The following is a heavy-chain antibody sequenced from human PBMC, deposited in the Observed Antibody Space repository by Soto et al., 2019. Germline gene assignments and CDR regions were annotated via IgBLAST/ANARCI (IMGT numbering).Heavy chain of an antibody. CDR2: ISGSGGST. D-gene: IGHD2-8*01. J-gene: IGHJ5*02. CDR3: AKGGMVYARGAQNWFDP. V-gene: IGHV3-23*01. Sequence: GGSLRLSCAASGFTFSSYAMSWVRQAPGKGLEWVSAISGSGGSTYYADSVKGRFTISRDNSKNTRYLQMNSLRAEDTAVYYCAKGGMVYARGAQNWFDPWGQGTLVTVSS. CDR1: GFTFSSYA.